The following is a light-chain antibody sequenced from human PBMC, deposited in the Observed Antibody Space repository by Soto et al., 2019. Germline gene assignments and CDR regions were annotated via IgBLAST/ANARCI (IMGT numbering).Light chain of an antibody. CDR2: GAS. CDR1: QSVSNNY. Sequence: VLTQSLGTLSLYPGERATLSCRASQSVSNNYLAWYQQKPGQAPRLLIYGASNRATGIPDRFSGSGSGTDFTLTISRLEPEDFAVYYCQQYGSSGTFGQGTKVDIK. CDR3: QQYGSSGT. V-gene: IGKV3-20*01. J-gene: IGKJ1*01.